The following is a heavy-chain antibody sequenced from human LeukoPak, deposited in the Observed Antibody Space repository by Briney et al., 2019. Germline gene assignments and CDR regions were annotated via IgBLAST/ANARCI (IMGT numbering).Heavy chain of an antibody. Sequence: GGSLRLSCAASGFTFSSYGMHWVRQAPGKGLEWVAFIRYDGSNKYYADSVKGRFTISRDNSKNTLYLQMNSLRAEDTAVYYCAKVLGSYSGYYYMDVWGKGTTVTVSS. CDR2: IRYDGSNK. CDR1: GFTFSSYG. CDR3: AKVLGSYSGYYYMDV. D-gene: IGHD1-26*01. V-gene: IGHV3-30*02. J-gene: IGHJ6*03.